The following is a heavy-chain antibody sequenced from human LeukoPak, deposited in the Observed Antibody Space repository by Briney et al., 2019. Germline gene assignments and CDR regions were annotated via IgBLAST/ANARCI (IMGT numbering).Heavy chain of an antibody. D-gene: IGHD6-13*01. CDR3: ARDGSAAGHNWFDP. CDR2: IVVGSGNT. CDR1: GFTFTSSA. V-gene: IGHV1-58*01. J-gene: IGHJ5*02. Sequence: SVKVSCKASGFTFTSSAVQWVRQARGQRLEWIGWIVVGSGNTNYAQKFQERVTITRDMSTSTAYMELSSLRSEDTAVYYCARDGSAAGHNWFDPWGQETLVTVSS.